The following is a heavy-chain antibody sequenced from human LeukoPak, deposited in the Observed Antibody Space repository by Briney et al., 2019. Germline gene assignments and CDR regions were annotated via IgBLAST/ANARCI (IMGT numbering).Heavy chain of an antibody. CDR2: INHSGST. J-gene: IGHJ6*03. D-gene: IGHD5-18*01. CDR1: GGSFSGYY. Sequence: SETLSLTCAVYGGSFSGYYWSWIRQPPGKGLEWIGEINHSGSTNYNPSLKSRVTISVDTSKNQFSLKLSSVTAADTAVYYCARGRTYSYGKTYYTDVWGKGTTVTVSS. CDR3: ARGRTYSYGKTYYTDV. V-gene: IGHV4-34*01.